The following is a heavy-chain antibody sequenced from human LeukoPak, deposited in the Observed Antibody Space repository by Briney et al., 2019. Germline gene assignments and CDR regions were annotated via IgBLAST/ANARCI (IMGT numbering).Heavy chain of an antibody. J-gene: IGHJ4*02. D-gene: IGHD4-11*01. V-gene: IGHV3-23*01. CDR1: GFTFSSYA. Sequence: GGSLRLSCAASGFTFSSYAMSWVRHAPGKGLERVSALSGSGGSTYYADSVKGRFTISRDNSKNTLYLQMNSLRAEDTAVYFCAKDSATVTPIDNWGQRSLGTVSS. CDR2: LSGSGGST. CDR3: AKDSATVTPIDN.